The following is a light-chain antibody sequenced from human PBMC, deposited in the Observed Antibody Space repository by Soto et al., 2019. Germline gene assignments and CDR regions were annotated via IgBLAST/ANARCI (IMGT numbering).Light chain of an antibody. CDR1: QSVSSN. CDR3: QQRSNWPRT. CDR2: DAS. J-gene: IGKJ2*01. Sequence: EIVLTQSPATLSLSPGERATLSCRASQSVSSNLAWYQQKPGQAPRLLIYDASNRATDIPARFSGSGSGTDFTLTISSLEPEDFAVYYCQQRSNWPRTFGQGTKLEI. V-gene: IGKV3-11*01.